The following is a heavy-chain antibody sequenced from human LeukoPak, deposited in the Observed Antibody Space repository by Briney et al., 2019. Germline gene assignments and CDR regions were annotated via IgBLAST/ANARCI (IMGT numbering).Heavy chain of an antibody. CDR1: GGSISSGGYY. D-gene: IGHD2-2*01. Sequence: SETLSLTCTVSGGSISSGGYYWSWVRQHPGKGLEWIGYIYYSGSTYYNPSLKSRVTISVDTSKNQFSLKLSSVTAADTAVYYCARDRSSLYAFDIWGQGTMVTVSS. J-gene: IGHJ3*02. CDR3: ARDRSSLYAFDI. V-gene: IGHV4-31*03. CDR2: IYYSGST.